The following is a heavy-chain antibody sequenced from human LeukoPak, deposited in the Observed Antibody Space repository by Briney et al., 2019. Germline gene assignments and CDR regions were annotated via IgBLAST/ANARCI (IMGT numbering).Heavy chain of an antibody. J-gene: IGHJ4*02. Sequence: GGSLRLSCAASGFTFSSYAMSWVRQAPGKGLEWVSAISGSGGSTYYADSVKGRFTIPRDNSKNTLYLQMNSLRAEDTAVYYCAKDLGYCSSTSCSGGDYWGQGTLVTVSS. CDR2: ISGSGGST. D-gene: IGHD2-2*01. CDR3: AKDLGYCSSTSCSGGDY. V-gene: IGHV3-23*01. CDR1: GFTFSSYA.